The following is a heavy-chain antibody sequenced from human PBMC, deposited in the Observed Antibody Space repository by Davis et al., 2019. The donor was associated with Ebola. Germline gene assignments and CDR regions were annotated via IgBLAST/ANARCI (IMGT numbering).Heavy chain of an antibody. CDR3: ARITAGTSSFYTESRYYYYHMDV. CDR1: GFTFSSYS. V-gene: IGHV3-21*01. J-gene: IGHJ6*03. CDR2: ISSSSSYI. D-gene: IGHD3-16*01. Sequence: GESLKISCAASGFTFSSYSMNWVRQAPGRGLEWVSSISSSSSYIYYADSVKGRFTISRDNAKNSLYLQMNSLRAEDTAVYYCARITAGTSSFYTESRYYYYHMDVWGKGTTVTVSS.